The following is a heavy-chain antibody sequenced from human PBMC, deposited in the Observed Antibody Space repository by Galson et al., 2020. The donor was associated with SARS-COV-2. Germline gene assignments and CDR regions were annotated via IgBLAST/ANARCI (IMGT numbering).Heavy chain of an antibody. Sequence: ASVKVSCKVSGYTLTELSMHWMRQAPGHGHEWMGGFDPEDGETIYEHKFPGRVTMTEDTSTDTAYMELSSLRSEDTAVYDCATGPPYCSGGSCYWCDPWGQGTLVTVSS. CDR3: ATGPPYCSGGSCYWCDP. D-gene: IGHD2-15*01. CDR2: FDPEDGET. J-gene: IGHJ5*02. CDR1: GYTLTELS. V-gene: IGHV1-24*01.